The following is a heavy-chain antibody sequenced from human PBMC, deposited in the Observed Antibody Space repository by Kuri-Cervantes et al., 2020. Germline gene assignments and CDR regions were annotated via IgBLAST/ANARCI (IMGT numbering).Heavy chain of an antibody. J-gene: IGHJ5*02. CDR2: IYYSGST. CDR3: AREVPVLYDYVWGSYRYGNWFDP. V-gene: IGHV4-39*07. D-gene: IGHD3-16*02. Sequence: SETLSLTCTVSGGSISSSSYYWGWIRQPPGKGLEWIGSIYYSGSTYYNPSLKSRVTISVDTSKNQYSLKLSSVTAADTAAYYCAREVPVLYDYVWGSYRYGNWFDPWGQGTLVTVSS. CDR1: GGSISSSSYY.